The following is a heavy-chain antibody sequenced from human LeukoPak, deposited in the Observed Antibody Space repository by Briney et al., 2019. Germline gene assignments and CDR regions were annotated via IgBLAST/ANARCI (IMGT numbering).Heavy chain of an antibody. J-gene: IGHJ4*02. D-gene: IGHD3-9*01. V-gene: IGHV3-9*01. CDR3: AKGRYFDWLPQLFDY. CDR2: ISWNSGSI. Sequence: PGGSLRLSCAASGFTFDDYAMHWVRQAPGKGLEWVSGISWNSGSIGYADSVKGRFTISRDNAKNSLYLQMNSLRAEDTALYYCAKGRYFDWLPQLFDYWGQGTLVTVSS. CDR1: GFTFDDYA.